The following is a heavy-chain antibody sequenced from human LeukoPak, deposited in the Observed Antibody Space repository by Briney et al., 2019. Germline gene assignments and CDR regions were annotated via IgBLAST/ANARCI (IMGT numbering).Heavy chain of an antibody. V-gene: IGHV3-30*04. CDR2: ISSGGIFK. CDR1: GFTFGSYA. CDR3: ARDRPSTVFGVADYYYMDV. J-gene: IGHJ6*03. D-gene: IGHD3-3*01. Sequence: PGGSLRLSCAASGFTFGSYAMHWVRQAPGKGLEWVAIISSGGIFKYYADSVKGRFTISRDNSKNTLFLEMKSLRAEDTAVYSCARDRPSTVFGVADYYYMDVWGKGTTVTVSS.